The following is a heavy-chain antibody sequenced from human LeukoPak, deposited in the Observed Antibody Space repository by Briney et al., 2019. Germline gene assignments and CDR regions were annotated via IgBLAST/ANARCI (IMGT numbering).Heavy chain of an antibody. CDR3: ARSPENYDFWSGTHYYYYYMDV. Sequence: SVKVSCKASGGTFSSYAISWVRQAPGQGLEWMGGIIPIFGTANYAQKFQGRVTITTDESTSTAYMELSSLRSEDTAVYYRARSPENYDFWSGTHYYYYYMDVWGKGTTVTVSS. D-gene: IGHD3-3*01. CDR1: GGTFSSYA. V-gene: IGHV1-69*05. CDR2: IIPIFGTA. J-gene: IGHJ6*03.